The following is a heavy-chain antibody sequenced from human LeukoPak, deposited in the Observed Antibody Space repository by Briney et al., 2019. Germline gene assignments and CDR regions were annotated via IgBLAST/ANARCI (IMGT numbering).Heavy chain of an antibody. CDR1: GFSLSSSGMC. CDR2: IDWDDDK. D-gene: IGHD3-9*01. CDR3: GRIRHTGVYNSYSEI. J-gene: IGHJ4*02. V-gene: IGHV2-70*11. Sequence: SGPALVKPTQTLTLTCTFSGFSLSSSGMCVSWIRQAPGKALEWLARIDWDDDKYYRTSLKTRLTISKDTSKNQVVLTMTNMDPVDTATYYCGRIRHTGVYNSYSEIWGQGTLVTVSS.